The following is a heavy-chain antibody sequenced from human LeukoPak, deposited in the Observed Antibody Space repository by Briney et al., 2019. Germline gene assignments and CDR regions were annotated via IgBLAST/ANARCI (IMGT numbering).Heavy chain of an antibody. Sequence: SETLSLTCTVSGGSISSYYWSWIRQPPGKGLEWIGYIYYSGSTNSNPSLKSRVAISIDTSKNQFSLRLSSVTAADTAVYYCAREPVSSSFDYWGQGTLVTVSS. CDR3: AREPVSSSFDY. CDR2: IYYSGST. CDR1: GGSISSYY. D-gene: IGHD6-13*01. V-gene: IGHV4-59*01. J-gene: IGHJ4*02.